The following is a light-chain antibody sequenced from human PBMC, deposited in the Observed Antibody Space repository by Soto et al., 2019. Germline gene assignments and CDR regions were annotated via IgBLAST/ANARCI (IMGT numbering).Light chain of an antibody. CDR1: QSVANSDGNTY. Sequence: DVVMTQSPLSLSVTIGQPASISCRSSQSVANSDGNTYLHWFHQRPGQSPRRLIYKISNRAPGVPDRFSGSGSGTDFTLKINRVEAEDVGTYYCMQALQSLTFGQGTRLEI. J-gene: IGKJ5*01. CDR2: KIS. CDR3: MQALQSLT. V-gene: IGKV2-30*01.